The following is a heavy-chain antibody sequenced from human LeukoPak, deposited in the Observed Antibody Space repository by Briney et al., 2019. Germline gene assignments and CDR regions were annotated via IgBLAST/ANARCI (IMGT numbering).Heavy chain of an antibody. V-gene: IGHV3-23*01. CDR2: ISGSGGST. Sequence: PGGSLRLSCAASGNYWMHWVRQVPGKGLEWVSAISGSGGSTYYADSVKGRFTISRDNSKSTLYLQMNSLRAEDAAVYYCAKTIVPTRNYDYYYGMDVWGQGTTVTVSS. CDR3: AKTIVPTRNYDYYYGMDV. J-gene: IGHJ6*02. CDR1: GNYW. D-gene: IGHD1-14*01.